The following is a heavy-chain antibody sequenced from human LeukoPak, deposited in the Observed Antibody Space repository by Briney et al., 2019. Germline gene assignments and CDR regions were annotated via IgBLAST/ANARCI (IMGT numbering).Heavy chain of an antibody. D-gene: IGHD3-22*01. CDR2: MNPNSGNT. Sequence: ALVKVSCKASGYTFTSYDINWLRQATGQGLEWMGWMNPNSGNTGYAQKFQGRVTMTRNTSISTAYMELSSLRSEDTAVYYCARVTRGYYYDSSGYYYLWGQGTLVTVSS. CDR3: ARVTRGYYYDSSGYYYL. CDR1: GYTFTSYD. V-gene: IGHV1-8*01. J-gene: IGHJ5*02.